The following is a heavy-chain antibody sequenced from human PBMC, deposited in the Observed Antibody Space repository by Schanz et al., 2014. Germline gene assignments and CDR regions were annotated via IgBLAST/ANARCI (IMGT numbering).Heavy chain of an antibody. CDR1: GYTFNNHG. CDR2: ISVYHGHT. CDR3: VRDAGWGGGDYHDRDV. D-gene: IGHD3-16*01. Sequence: QVQLVQSGGEVKKPGASATVSCKASGYTFNNHGISWVRQAPGQGLEWMGWISVYHGHTNYAEKVHGRVTMTTDTATSAAYMELRSLIADDTAVYYCVRDAGWGGGDYHDRDVWGRGTSVTVSS. J-gene: IGHJ6*02. V-gene: IGHV1-18*01.